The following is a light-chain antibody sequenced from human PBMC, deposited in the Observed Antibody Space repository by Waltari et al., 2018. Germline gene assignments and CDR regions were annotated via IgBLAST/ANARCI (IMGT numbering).Light chain of an antibody. J-gene: IGKJ4*01. V-gene: IGKV1-33*01. CDR2: DAS. CDR1: QYISNY. CDR3: QQYDNLPF. Sequence: DIQMTQSPSSLSASVGDRVTITCQASQYISNYLNWYQQKPGKAPKLLTYDASNLETGVPSRFSGSGSGTDFTFTISSLQPEDIATYYCQQYDNLPFFGGGTKVEIK.